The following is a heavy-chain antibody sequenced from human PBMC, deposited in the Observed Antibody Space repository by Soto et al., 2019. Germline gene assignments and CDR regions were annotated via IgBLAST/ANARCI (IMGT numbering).Heavy chain of an antibody. CDR1: GGCISGSY. J-gene: IGHJ4*02. V-gene: IGHV4-59*01. D-gene: IGHD6-19*01. CDR3: ARSVAVPGAHIDY. CDR2: VYYTGST. Sequence: ETLSLPWSVAGGCISGSYWSWIRQSPGKGLEWLGYVYYTGSTNYSPSLRSRVSISVDTSKNEFSLRLSSVTAADTAVYFCARSVAVPGAHIDYWGQGTQVTVSS.